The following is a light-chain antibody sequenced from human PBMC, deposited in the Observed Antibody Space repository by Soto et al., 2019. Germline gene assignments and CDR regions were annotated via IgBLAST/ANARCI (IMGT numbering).Light chain of an antibody. CDR1: QTVSSSY. V-gene: IGKV3-20*01. J-gene: IGKJ5*01. CDR3: QHHGTSSTT. CDR2: GAS. Sequence: EIVLTQSPGSVSLSPGERASLSCRASQTVSSSYLAWYQQKPGQAPRLLIFGASTRATGITDRFSGGGSGTDFTLTISRLEADDFAVYYCQHHGTSSTTFGQGTRLEIK.